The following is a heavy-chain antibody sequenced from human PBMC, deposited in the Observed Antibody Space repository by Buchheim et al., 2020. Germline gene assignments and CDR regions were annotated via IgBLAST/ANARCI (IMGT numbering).Heavy chain of an antibody. Sequence: QVQLVQSGAEVKKPGASVKVSCKASGYTFTGYYMHWVRQAPGQGLEWMGWINPNSGGTNYAQKFQGRVTMTRDTSISTAYMELSRLRSDDTAVYYCARVKLEYSSSRSLTETIGGTDVWGQGTT. D-gene: IGHD6-6*01. V-gene: IGHV1-2*02. CDR3: ARVKLEYSSSRSLTETIGGTDV. CDR1: GYTFTGYY. J-gene: IGHJ6*02. CDR2: INPNSGGT.